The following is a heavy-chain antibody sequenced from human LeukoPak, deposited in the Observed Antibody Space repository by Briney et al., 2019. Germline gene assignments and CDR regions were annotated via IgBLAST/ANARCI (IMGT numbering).Heavy chain of an antibody. V-gene: IGHV1-18*01. CDR1: GYTFTSYG. CDR2: ISAYNGNT. J-gene: IGHJ4*02. Sequence: GASVKVSCKASGYTFTSYGISRVRQAPGQGLEWMGWISAYNGNTNYAQKLQGRVTMTTDTSTSTAYMKLRSLRSDDTAVYYCARMDYDFDIFYFDYWGQGTLVTVSS. CDR3: ARMDYDFDIFYFDY. D-gene: IGHD3-3*01.